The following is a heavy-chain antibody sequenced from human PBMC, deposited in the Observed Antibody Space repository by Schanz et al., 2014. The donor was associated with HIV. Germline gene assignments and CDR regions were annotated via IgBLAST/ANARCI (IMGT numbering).Heavy chain of an antibody. CDR1: GYTFTGYY. Sequence: QVQLVQSGAEVKKPGASVKVSCKASGYTFTGYYMHWVRQAPGQGLEWMGWINTSTGNVDYSQNFQARVTLTTDTSTRTVYMELRSLRSDDTAVYYCAREKTTLNWFDPWGQGTLVTVSS. V-gene: IGHV1-18*04. CDR3: AREKTTLNWFDP. CDR2: INTSTGNV. J-gene: IGHJ5*02.